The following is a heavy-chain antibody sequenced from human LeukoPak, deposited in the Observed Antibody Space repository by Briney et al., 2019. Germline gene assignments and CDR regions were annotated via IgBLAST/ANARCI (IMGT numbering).Heavy chain of an antibody. D-gene: IGHD1-26*01. J-gene: IGHJ4*02. CDR3: ARWELQTDGGFDY. CDR1: GGSFSGYY. V-gene: IGHV4-34*01. Sequence: PSETLSLTCAVYGGSFSGYYWSWIRQPPGKGLEWIGEINHSGSTNYNPSLKSRVTISVDTSKNQFSLKLSFVTAADTAVYYCARWELQTDGGFDYWGQGTLVIVSS. CDR2: INHSGST.